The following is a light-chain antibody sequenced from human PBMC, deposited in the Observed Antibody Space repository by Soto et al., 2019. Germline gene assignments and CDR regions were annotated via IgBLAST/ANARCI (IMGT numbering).Light chain of an antibody. J-gene: IGKJ1*01. CDR3: QQYGSSLSIT. CDR2: GAS. Sequence: EIVLTQSPGTLSLSPGERATLSCRASQSVSSSYLAWYQQKPGQAPRLLIYGASSRATGIPDRFSGSGSGTDFTLTISRLEPEDFAVYYCQQYGSSLSITFGQGTKVEL. CDR1: QSVSSSY. V-gene: IGKV3-20*01.